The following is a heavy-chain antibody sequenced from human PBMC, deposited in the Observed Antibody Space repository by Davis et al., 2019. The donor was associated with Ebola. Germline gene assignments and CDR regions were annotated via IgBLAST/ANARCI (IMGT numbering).Heavy chain of an antibody. Sequence: GESLKISCKDSLHIFRSHWIGWVRQMPGKGLEWMGIIYTGDSDTRYSPSFRGQVTISADKSISTAYLQWSSLKASDTAMYYCARRGDGYNQNWFDPWGQGTLVTVSS. CDR1: LHIFRSHW. D-gene: IGHD5-24*01. J-gene: IGHJ5*02. V-gene: IGHV5-51*01. CDR2: IYTGDSDT. CDR3: ARRGDGYNQNWFDP.